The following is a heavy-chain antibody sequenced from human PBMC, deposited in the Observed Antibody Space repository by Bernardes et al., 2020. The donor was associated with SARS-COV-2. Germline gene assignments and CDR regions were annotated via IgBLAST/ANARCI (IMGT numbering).Heavy chain of an antibody. Sequence: GGSLRLSCVASGFTFSSHWMHWIRQAPGKGLVWVSRISSDGTSTTYADSVKGRVTISRDNAKNTLFLQMNSLRADDTAVYYCARSAVPAFWGQGTLVTVSS. V-gene: IGHV3-74*01. CDR2: ISSDGTST. J-gene: IGHJ4*02. CDR3: ARSAVPAF. CDR1: GFTFSSHW. D-gene: IGHD6-25*01.